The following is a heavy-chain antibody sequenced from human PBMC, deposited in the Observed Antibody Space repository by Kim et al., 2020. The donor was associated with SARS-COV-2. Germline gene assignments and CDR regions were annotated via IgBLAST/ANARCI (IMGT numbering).Heavy chain of an antibody. CDR2: ISAYNANT. CDR1: GYIFTSYG. Sequence: ASVKVSCKASGYIFTSYGFSWVRQAPGQGLEWMGWISAYNANTNYAPKFQGRVTMTTDTSTSTAYMELRTLRSDDTAVYYCARDKRQQLVGSPDYWGQGTLVTVSS. V-gene: IGHV1-18*04. CDR3: ARDKRQQLVGSPDY. J-gene: IGHJ4*02. D-gene: IGHD6-13*01.